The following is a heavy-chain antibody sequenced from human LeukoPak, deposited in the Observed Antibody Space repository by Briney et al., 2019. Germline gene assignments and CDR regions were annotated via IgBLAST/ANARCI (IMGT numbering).Heavy chain of an antibody. D-gene: IGHD3-22*01. CDR3: ASRCYYYDSSGCPGY. CDR2: IYHSGST. V-gene: IGHV4-4*02. CDR1: GGSISSSIW. J-gene: IGHJ4*02. Sequence: SETLSLTCAVSGGSISSSIWWSWVRQPPGKGLEWIGEIYHSGSTNYNPSLKSRVTISVDKSKNQFSLKLSSVTAADTAVYYCASRCYYYDSSGCPGYWGQGTLVTVSS.